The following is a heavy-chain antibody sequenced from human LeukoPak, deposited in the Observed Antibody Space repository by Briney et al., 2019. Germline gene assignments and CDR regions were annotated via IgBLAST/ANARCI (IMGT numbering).Heavy chain of an antibody. J-gene: IGHJ4*02. CDR3: ARQVLVAGPRRLYYFDY. CDR1: GGSISSSSYY. D-gene: IGHD6-19*01. Sequence: SETLSLTCTVSGGSISSSSYYWGWIRQPPGKGLEWIGSIYYSGSTYYNPSLKSRVTISVDTSKNQFSLKLSSVTAADTAVYYCARQVLVAGPRRLYYFDYWGQGTLVTVSS. V-gene: IGHV4-39*01. CDR2: IYYSGST.